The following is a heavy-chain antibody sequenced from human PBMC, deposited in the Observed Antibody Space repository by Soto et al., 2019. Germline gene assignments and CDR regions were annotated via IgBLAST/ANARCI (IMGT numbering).Heavy chain of an antibody. D-gene: IGHD2-15*01. CDR3: ARGPGGPDGPGDY. CDR2: INAGNGNT. Sequence: QVQLVQSGAEVKKPGASVKVSCKASGYTFTSYAMHWARQAPGQRLEWMGWINAGNGNTKYSQKFQGRVTITRDTSGSTAYIEVSNLRSEDTAVYYCARGPGGPDGPGDYWGQGTLVTVSS. CDR1: GYTFTSYA. J-gene: IGHJ4*02. V-gene: IGHV1-3*01.